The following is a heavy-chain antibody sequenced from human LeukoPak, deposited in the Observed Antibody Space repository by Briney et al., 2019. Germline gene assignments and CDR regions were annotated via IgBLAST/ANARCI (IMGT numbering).Heavy chain of an antibody. CDR1: GFTFSSYA. CDR3: ANTGGDLNYYYYGRDV. CDR2: ISGSGGST. Sequence: GGSLRLSCAASGFTFSSYAMSWVRQAPGKGLEWVSAISGSGGSTYYADSVKGRFTISRDNSKNTLYLQMNSLRAEDTAVYYCANTGGDLNYYYYGRDVWGQGTTVTVSS. D-gene: IGHD4-17*01. V-gene: IGHV3-23*01. J-gene: IGHJ6*02.